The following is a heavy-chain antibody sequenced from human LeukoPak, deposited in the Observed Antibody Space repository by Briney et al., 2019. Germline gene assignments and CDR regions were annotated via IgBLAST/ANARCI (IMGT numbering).Heavy chain of an antibody. CDR3: ARAKGEY. CDR2: IYYSGNT. CDR1: GVSVRSYY. Sequence: SETLFLACAVSGVSVRSYYWSWFRQSPGKGLEWIAYIYYSGNTKYNPSLKSRVTIFVDTSTNQFSLEMNSVTAADTAVYYCARAKGEYWGPGTLVTVSS. V-gene: IGHV4-59*02. J-gene: IGHJ4*02.